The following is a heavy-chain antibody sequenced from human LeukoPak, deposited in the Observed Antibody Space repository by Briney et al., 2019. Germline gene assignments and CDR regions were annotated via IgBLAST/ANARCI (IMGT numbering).Heavy chain of an antibody. CDR1: GFTFSTCG. CDR2: IQNDGNKK. CDR3: VKDSEVLNY. D-gene: IGHD3-10*01. V-gene: IGHV3-30*02. Sequence: GGSLRLSCAASGFTFSTCGMHWVRQAPGRGLEWVTFIQNDGNKKYYGESVKGRFTISRDNSKNTVYLQMNSLRREETAMYYCVKDSEVLNYWGQGTVVTVSS. J-gene: IGHJ4*02.